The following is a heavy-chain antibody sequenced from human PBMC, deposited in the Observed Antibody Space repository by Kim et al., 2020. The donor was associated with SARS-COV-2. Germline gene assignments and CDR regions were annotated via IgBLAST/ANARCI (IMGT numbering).Heavy chain of an antibody. CDR3: AKKSRGQMGATTRDWSFDY. D-gene: IGHD1-26*01. J-gene: IGHJ4*02. CDR2: ISGSGGST. CDR1: GFTFSSYA. Sequence: GGSLRLSCAASGFTFSSYAMSWVRQAPGKGLEWVSAISGSGGSTYYADSVKGRFTISRDNSKNTLYLQMNSLRAEDTAVYYCAKKSRGQMGATTRDWSFDYWGQGTLVTVSS. V-gene: IGHV3-23*01.